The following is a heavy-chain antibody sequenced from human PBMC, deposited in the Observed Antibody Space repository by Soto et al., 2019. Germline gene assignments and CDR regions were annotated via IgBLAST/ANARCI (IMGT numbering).Heavy chain of an antibody. Sequence: GASVKVSCKASGYTFTSYDINWVRQASGQGLEWMGGIIPIFGTANYAQKFQGRVTITADESTSTAYMELSSLRSEDTAVYYCARLTRNVLLGTYYDFWSGYSYGMDVWGQGTTVTVSS. V-gene: IGHV1-69*13. CDR1: GYTFTSYD. J-gene: IGHJ6*02. D-gene: IGHD3-3*01. CDR3: ARLTRNVLLGTYYDFWSGYSYGMDV. CDR2: IIPIFGTA.